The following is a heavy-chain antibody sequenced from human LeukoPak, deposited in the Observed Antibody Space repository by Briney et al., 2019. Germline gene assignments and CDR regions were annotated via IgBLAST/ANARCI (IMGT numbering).Heavy chain of an antibody. CDR3: ARGALRYSDY. V-gene: IGHV3-48*02. D-gene: IGHD3-9*01. CDR2: ISSSSSAI. Sequence: TGGSLRLSCVASGFTFSSYTMNWVRQAPGKGLEWVSSISSSSSAIYYAASVKGRFTISRDNAKNSLYLQMNSLRDEDTAVYYCARGALRYSDYWGQGTLVTVSS. J-gene: IGHJ4*02. CDR1: GFTFSSYT.